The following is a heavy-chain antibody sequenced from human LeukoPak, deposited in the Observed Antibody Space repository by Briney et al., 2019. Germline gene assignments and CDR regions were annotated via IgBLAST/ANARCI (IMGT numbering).Heavy chain of an antibody. Sequence: SETLSLTCTVSGGSISSYYCSWIRQPAGKGLEWIGRIYTSGSTNYNPSLKSLVTMSGDTSKNQFSLKLSSVTAADTAVYYCARDSFAMVRGVMGNWFDPWGQGTLVTVSS. CDR2: IYTSGST. CDR1: GGSISSYY. D-gene: IGHD3-10*01. CDR3: ARDSFAMVRGVMGNWFDP. J-gene: IGHJ5*02. V-gene: IGHV4-4*07.